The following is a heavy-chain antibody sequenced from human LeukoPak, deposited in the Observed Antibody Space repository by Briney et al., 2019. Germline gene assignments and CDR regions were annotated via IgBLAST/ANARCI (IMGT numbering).Heavy chain of an antibody. Sequence: PSETLSLTCTVSGGSIRSGSYYWSWIRQAAGKGLEWIGRIYSSGRTNYNPSLKSRVTISVDTSKNQFSLKLSSVTAADTAVYYCARLSAAAAHIGWFDPWGQGTLVTVSS. CDR3: ARLSAAAAHIGWFDP. J-gene: IGHJ5*02. CDR1: GGSIRSGSYY. D-gene: IGHD6-13*01. CDR2: IYSSGRT. V-gene: IGHV4-61*02.